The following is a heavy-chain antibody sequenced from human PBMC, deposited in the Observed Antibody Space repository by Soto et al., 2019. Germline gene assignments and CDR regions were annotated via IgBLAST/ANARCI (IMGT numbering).Heavy chain of an antibody. CDR2: ISGGGSGK. V-gene: IGHV3-23*01. D-gene: IGHD6-19*01. CDR3: AKDQAVAGPHYFDY. CDR1: GFSFSNYA. Sequence: GSLRLSCAASGFSFSNYAMNWVRQAPGKGLEWVAGISGGGSGKYHADSVKGRFTISRDNSKNTLYLQMNSLRAEDTAVYYCAKDQAVAGPHYFDYWGQGTLVTVSS. J-gene: IGHJ4*02.